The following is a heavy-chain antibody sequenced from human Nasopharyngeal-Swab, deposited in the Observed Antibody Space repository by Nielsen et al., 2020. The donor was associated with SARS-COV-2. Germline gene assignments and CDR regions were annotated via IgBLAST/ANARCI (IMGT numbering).Heavy chain of an antibody. J-gene: IGHJ4*02. V-gene: IGHV3-30*03. CDR1: GFTFSSYG. Sequence: GESLKISCAASGFTFSSYGMHWVRQAPGKRLEWVAVISYDGSNKYYADSVKGRFTISRDNSKNTLYLQMNSLRAEDTAVYYCALAVYDYIDYWGQGTLVTVSS. CDR2: ISYDGSNK. D-gene: IGHD5/OR15-5a*01. CDR3: ALAVYDYIDY.